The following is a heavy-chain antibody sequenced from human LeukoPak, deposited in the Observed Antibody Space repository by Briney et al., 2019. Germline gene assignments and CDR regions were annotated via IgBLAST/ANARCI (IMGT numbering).Heavy chain of an antibody. D-gene: IGHD6-19*01. CDR1: GGSISSSSYY. CDR2: IYYSGST. CDR3: ARVVGSGWFYNWFDP. J-gene: IGHJ5*02. Sequence: ETLSLTCTVSGGSISSSSYYWGWIRQPPGKGLEWIGSIYYSGSTYYNPSLKSRVTISVDTSKNQFSLKLSSVTAADTAVYYCARVVGSGWFYNWFDPWGQGTLVTVSS. V-gene: IGHV4-39*07.